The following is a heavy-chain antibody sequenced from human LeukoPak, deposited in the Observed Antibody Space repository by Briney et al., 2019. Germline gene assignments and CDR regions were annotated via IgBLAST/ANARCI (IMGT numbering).Heavy chain of an antibody. J-gene: IGHJ1*01. CDR1: GDSISNKIYY. CDR2: LSSSGSV. V-gene: IGHV4-39*01. D-gene: IGHD5-12*01. CDR3: ARHAVVDAYPRYFQH. Sequence: SETLSLTCTVSGDSISNKIYYWGWIRQPPGKGLEWIGSLSSSGSVYYSPSLKSRVTVSIDTSRGQFSLRLTSVIAADTAVYYCARHAVVDAYPRYFQHWGQGTLITVSS.